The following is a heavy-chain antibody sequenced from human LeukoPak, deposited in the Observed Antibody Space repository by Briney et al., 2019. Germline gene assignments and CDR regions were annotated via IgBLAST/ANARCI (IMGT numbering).Heavy chain of an antibody. CDR1: GGTFSSYA. CDR3: ATGKRYFDWFPLDI. D-gene: IGHD3-9*01. J-gene: IGHJ3*02. CDR2: IIPIFGTA. Sequence: SVKVSCKASGGTFSSYAISWVRQAPGQGLEWMGGIIPIFGTANYAQKFQGRVTITADESTSTAYMELSSLRSEDTAVYYCATGKRYFDWFPLDIWGQGTMDTVSS. V-gene: IGHV1-69*13.